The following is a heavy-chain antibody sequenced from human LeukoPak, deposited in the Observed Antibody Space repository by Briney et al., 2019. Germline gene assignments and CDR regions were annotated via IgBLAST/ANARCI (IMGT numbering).Heavy chain of an antibody. CDR2: INSDGSST. Sequence: GGSLRLSCAASGFTLSSYWMHWVRQAPGKGLVWVSRINSDGSSTSYADSVKGRFTISRDNAKNTLYLQMNSLRAEDTAVYYCARGGIAAADIFDYWGQGTLVTVSS. V-gene: IGHV3-74*01. D-gene: IGHD6-13*01. J-gene: IGHJ4*02. CDR1: GFTLSSYW. CDR3: ARGGIAAADIFDY.